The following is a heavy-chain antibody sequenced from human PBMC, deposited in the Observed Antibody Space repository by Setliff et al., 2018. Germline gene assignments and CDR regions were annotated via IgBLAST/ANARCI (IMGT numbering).Heavy chain of an antibody. J-gene: IGHJ6*02. Sequence: ASVKVSCKASGYTFTSYYMHWVRQAPGQGLEWMGIINPSGGSTSYAQKFQGRVTMTRDTSTSTVYMELSSLRSEDTAVYYCARDWNADSGSYDYYYGMDVWGQGTTVTV. CDR1: GYTFTSYY. V-gene: IGHV1-46*01. D-gene: IGHD1-26*01. CDR3: ARDWNADSGSYDYYYGMDV. CDR2: INPSGGST.